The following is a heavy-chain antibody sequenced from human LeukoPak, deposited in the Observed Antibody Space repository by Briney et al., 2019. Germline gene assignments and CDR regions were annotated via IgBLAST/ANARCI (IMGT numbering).Heavy chain of an antibody. D-gene: IGHD2-15*01. Sequence: GASVKVSCKASGYTFTGYYMHWVRQAPGQGLEWMGWINPNSGGTNYAQKFQGRVTMTRDTSISTAYMELNRLRSDDTAVYYCATSRILINWFDPWGQGTLVTVSS. CDR2: INPNSGGT. V-gene: IGHV1-2*02. CDR3: ATSRILINWFDP. J-gene: IGHJ5*02. CDR1: GYTFTGYY.